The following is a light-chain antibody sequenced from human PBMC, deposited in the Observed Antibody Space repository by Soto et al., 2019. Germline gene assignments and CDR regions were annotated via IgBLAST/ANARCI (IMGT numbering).Light chain of an antibody. V-gene: IGLV2-14*01. J-gene: IGLJ1*01. Sequence: QDARTQPGSVSGYTGQSIIIFCNGTSSDIGGHHFVSWYQQQSGKAPKLVIYEVTDRPSGVSDRFSGSKSGNTASLTISGLQPEDEADYYCSSYTSSSLYVFGTGTKVTVL. CDR2: EVT. CDR3: SSYTSSSLYV. CDR1: SSDIGGHHF.